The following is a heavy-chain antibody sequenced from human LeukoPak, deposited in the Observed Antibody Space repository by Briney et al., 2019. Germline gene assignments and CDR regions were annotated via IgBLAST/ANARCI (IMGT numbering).Heavy chain of an antibody. Sequence: ASFKISCRASGYTFTSYDCNWVRQDTGQGLEGMGWMNPNSGNTGYSQQFQGRVTMTRATSISTAYMVQSSRRDEDTAVYYCGRDLDDYSNYVVGDYWGQGTLVTVSS. CDR2: MNPNSGNT. CDR3: GRDLDDYSNYVVGDY. J-gene: IGHJ4*02. D-gene: IGHD4-11*01. CDR1: GYTFTSYD. V-gene: IGHV1-8*01.